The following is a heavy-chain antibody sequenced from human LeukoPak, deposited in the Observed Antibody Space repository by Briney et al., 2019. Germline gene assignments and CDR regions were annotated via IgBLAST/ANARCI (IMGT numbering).Heavy chain of an antibody. CDR3: GGDSSGYYDY. D-gene: IGHD3-22*01. V-gene: IGHV3-48*04. J-gene: IGHJ4*02. CDR2: ISSSSIT. Sequence: PGRSLRLSCAASGFTFSSYGMHWVRQAPGKGLEWVSHISSSSITHYADSVKGRFTISRDNAKNSLYLQMNSLRAEDTAVYYCGGDSSGYYDYRGQGILVTVSS. CDR1: GFTFSSYG.